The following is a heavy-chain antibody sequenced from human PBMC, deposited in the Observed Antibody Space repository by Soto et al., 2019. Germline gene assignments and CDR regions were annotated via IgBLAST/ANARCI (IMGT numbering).Heavy chain of an antibody. V-gene: IGHV3-30*18. CDR3: AKDSAHYDSSGYAYY. Sequence: QVQLVESGGGVVQPGRFLRLSCAASGFTFSSYGMHWVRQAPGKGLEWVAVISYDGSNKYYADSVKGRFTISRDNSKNTLYLQMNSLRAEDTAVYYCAKDSAHYDSSGYAYYWGQGTLVTVSS. D-gene: IGHD3-22*01. CDR1: GFTFSSYG. CDR2: ISYDGSNK. J-gene: IGHJ4*02.